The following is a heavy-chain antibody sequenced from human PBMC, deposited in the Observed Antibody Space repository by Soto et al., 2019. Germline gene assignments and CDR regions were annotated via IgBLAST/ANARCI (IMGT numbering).Heavy chain of an antibody. CDR2: ISYDGSNK. V-gene: IGHV3-30*03. Sequence: PGGSLRLSCAASGFTFSSYGMHWVRQAPGKGLEWVAVISYDGSNKYYADSVKGRFTISRDNSKNTLYLQMNSLRAEDTAVYYCARTRITIFGVVNLFDPWGQGTLVTVSS. CDR3: ARTRITIFGVVNLFDP. CDR1: GFTFSSYG. D-gene: IGHD3-3*01. J-gene: IGHJ5*02.